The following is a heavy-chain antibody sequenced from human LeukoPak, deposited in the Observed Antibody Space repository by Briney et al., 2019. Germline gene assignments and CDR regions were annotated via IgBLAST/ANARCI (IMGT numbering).Heavy chain of an antibody. CDR2: ISNSGGSI. V-gene: IGHV3-23*01. Sequence: GGSLRLSCAASGFTFSSSVMGWVRQTPEKGLEWVSAISNSGGSINYADSVKGRFTISRDNSKNTLYLQMNGLRAEDTAIYYCAKGGYCSSTSCIFDHWGQGTLVTVSS. CDR1: GFTFSSSV. CDR3: AKGGYCSSTSCIFDH. J-gene: IGHJ4*02. D-gene: IGHD2-2*01.